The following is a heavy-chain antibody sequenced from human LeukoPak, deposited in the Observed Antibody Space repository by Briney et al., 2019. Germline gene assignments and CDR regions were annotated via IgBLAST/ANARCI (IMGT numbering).Heavy chain of an antibody. CDR1: GFICTNCY. J-gene: IGHJ4*02. Sequence: ASVKVSCKSSGFICTNCYMHWGRQAPGQGPEWMGIINPDTGSTTYAQKFQGRVAMTRDTSTRTIHMELSSLRSEDTAVYYCARGPYFDPAALFYDWGQGTLVSVSS. CDR3: ARGPYFDPAALFYD. CDR2: INPDTGST. D-gene: IGHD3-22*01. V-gene: IGHV1-46*01.